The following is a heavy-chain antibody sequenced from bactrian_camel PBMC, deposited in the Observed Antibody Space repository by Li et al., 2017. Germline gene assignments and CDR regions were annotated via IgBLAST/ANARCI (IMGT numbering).Heavy chain of an antibody. Sequence: VQLVESGGGSVQAGGSLRLSCVVSGYTGCGYDMSWYHQAPGKEREFVPRIKNDGSTSYADSVKGRFTISQDRAKDTVYLQMNSLKPEDTALYYCAAKDRGYSGRTCYGEGGNFGYLYNHWGQGTQVTVS. D-gene: IGHD1*01. CDR1: GYTGCGYD. V-gene: IGHV3S10*01. CDR2: IKNDGST. CDR3: AAKDRGYSGRTCYGEGGNFGYLYNH. J-gene: IGHJ4*01.